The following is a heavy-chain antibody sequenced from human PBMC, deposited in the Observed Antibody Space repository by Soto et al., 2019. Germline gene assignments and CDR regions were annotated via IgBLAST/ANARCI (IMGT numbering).Heavy chain of an antibody. Sequence: PVGSLRLSCAAFGFTFSSYSMNRVRQAPGKGLEWVSYISSSSSTIYYADSVKGRFTISRDNAKNSLYLQMNRLRAEDTAVYYWPRRGQGRSGRSVDSWGQGPLVTVSS. CDR1: GFTFSSYS. D-gene: IGHD1-26*01. CDR2: ISSSSSTI. J-gene: IGHJ4*02. V-gene: IGHV3-48*04. CDR3: PRRGQGRSGRSVDS.